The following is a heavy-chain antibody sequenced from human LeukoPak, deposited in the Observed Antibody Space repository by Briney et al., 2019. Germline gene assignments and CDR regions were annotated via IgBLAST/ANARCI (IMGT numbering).Heavy chain of an antibody. J-gene: IGHJ5*02. CDR1: GYTFTSYG. V-gene: IGHV1-46*01. Sequence: ASVKVSCKASGYTFTSYGISWVRQAPGQGLEWLGLINPSGSSTLYAQKFQGRVTMTRDMSTTTDYMELSSLRSEDTAVYYCARDNSVGDVAWWFDPWGQGTLVTASS. CDR3: ARDNSVGDVAWWFDP. D-gene: IGHD1-26*01. CDR2: INPSGSST.